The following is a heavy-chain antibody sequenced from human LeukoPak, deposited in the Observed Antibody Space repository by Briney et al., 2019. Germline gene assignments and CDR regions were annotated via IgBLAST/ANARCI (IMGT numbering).Heavy chain of an antibody. Sequence: PGGSLRLSCAASGFTFDDCGMSWVRQAPGKGLEWVSGINWNGGSTGYADSVKGRFTISRDNAKNSLYLQMNSLRAEDTALYYCARGSSSGSYPTWFDPWGQGTLVTVSS. V-gene: IGHV3-20*04. D-gene: IGHD1-26*01. CDR2: INWNGGST. CDR3: ARGSSSGSYPTWFDP. J-gene: IGHJ5*02. CDR1: GFTFDDCG.